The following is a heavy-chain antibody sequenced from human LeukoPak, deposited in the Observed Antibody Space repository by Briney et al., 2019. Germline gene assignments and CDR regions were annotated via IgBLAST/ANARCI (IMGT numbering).Heavy chain of an antibody. V-gene: IGHV2-70*01. Sequence: SGPTLVNHTQTLTLTCTFSGFSLSTSGMCVGWIRQPPGKALEWLELIDWDDDKYYSTSLKTRLTISKDTSKNQVVLTMANMDPVDTATYYCARTKIGSDAFDIWGQGTMVTVSS. J-gene: IGHJ3*02. CDR3: ARTKIGSDAFDI. D-gene: IGHD3-10*01. CDR1: GFSLSTSGMC. CDR2: IDWDDDK.